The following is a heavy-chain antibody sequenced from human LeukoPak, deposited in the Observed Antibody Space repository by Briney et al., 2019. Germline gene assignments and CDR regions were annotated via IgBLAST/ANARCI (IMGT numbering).Heavy chain of an antibody. D-gene: IGHD2-15*01. CDR3: ARCSGGFCSLGFDF. Sequence: GGSLRLSCAASGFTFSSYWMHWVRQAPGTGLVWVSRINSDGSSTSYADSVKGRFTISRDNAKNTLYLRMNSLRAEDTAVYYCARCSGGFCSLGFDFWGQGTLVTVSS. CDR1: GFTFSSYW. V-gene: IGHV3-74*01. CDR2: INSDGSST. J-gene: IGHJ4*02.